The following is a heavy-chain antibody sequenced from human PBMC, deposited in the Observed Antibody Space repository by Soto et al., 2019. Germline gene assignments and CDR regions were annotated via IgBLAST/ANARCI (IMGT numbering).Heavy chain of an antibody. CDR2: IYYSGST. CDR1: GGSISSYY. D-gene: IGHD3-10*01. CDR3: ARAGITMVRTPVGWFDP. Sequence: SETLSLTCTVSGGSISSYYWSWIRQPPGKGLEWIGYIYYSGSTNYNPSLKSRVTISVDTSKNQFSLKLSSVTAADTAVYYCARAGITMVRTPVGWFDPWCQGTLVTVSS. J-gene: IGHJ5*02. V-gene: IGHV4-59*01.